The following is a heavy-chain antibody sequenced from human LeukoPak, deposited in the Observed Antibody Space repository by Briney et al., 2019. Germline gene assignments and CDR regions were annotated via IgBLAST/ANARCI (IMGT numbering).Heavy chain of an antibody. CDR2: IVPILGIA. D-gene: IGHD4-17*01. Sequence: SVKVSCKASGGTFSSYAISWVRQAPGQGLEWMGRIVPILGIANYAQKFQGRVTITADKSTSTAYMELSSLRSEDTAVYYCASSGDYPWAHWGQGTLVTVSS. V-gene: IGHV1-69*04. CDR1: GGTFSSYA. J-gene: IGHJ1*01. CDR3: ASSGDYPWAH.